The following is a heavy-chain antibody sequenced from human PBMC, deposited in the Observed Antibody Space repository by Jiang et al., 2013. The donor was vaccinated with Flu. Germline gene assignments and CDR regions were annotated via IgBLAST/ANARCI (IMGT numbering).Heavy chain of an antibody. Sequence: ARLLKPSETLSLTCAVYGGSFSGYYWSWIRQTPGKGLEWIGEINHSGSTNYNPSLKSRVTISVDTSKNHFSLRLSSVTVADTAVYYCARGDIAAAGAPLDDWGQGTTVTVSS. CDR1: GGSFSGYY. CDR3: ARGDIAAAGAPLDD. J-gene: IGHJ6*02. V-gene: IGHV4-34*01. CDR2: INHSGST. D-gene: IGHD6-13*01.